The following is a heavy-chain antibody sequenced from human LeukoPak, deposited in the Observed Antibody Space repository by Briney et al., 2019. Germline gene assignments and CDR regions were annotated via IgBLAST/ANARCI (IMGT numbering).Heavy chain of an antibody. D-gene: IGHD3-10*01. CDR1: GYTFTSYD. Sequence: ASVKVSCKASGYTFTSYDINWVQQATGQGLEWMGWMNPNSGNTGYAQKFQGRVTITRNTSISTAYMELSSLRSEDTAVYYCARGSGSGSYWSVDYWGQGTLVTVSS. CDR2: MNPNSGNT. CDR3: ARGSGSGSYWSVDY. V-gene: IGHV1-8*03. J-gene: IGHJ4*02.